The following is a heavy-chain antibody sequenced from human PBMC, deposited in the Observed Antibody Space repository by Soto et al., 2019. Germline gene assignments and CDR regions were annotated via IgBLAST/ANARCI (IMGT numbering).Heavy chain of an antibody. CDR1: GGSISSYY. Sequence: SETLSLTCTVSGGSISSYYWSWIRQPPGKGLEWIGYIYYSGSTNYNPSLKSRVTISVDTPKNQFSLKLSSVTAADTAVYYCARDGRAGTGYYYYGMDVWGQGTTVT. J-gene: IGHJ6*02. V-gene: IGHV4-59*01. CDR3: ARDGRAGTGYYYYGMDV. CDR2: IYYSGST. D-gene: IGHD6-19*01.